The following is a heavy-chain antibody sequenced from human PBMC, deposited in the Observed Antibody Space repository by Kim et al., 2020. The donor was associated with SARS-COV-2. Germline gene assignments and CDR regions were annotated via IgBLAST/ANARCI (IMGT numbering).Heavy chain of an antibody. J-gene: IGHJ6*02. CDR1: GFTVSSTY. Sequence: GGSLRLSCAASGFTVSSTYMTWVRPAPGKGLEWVSTTSMAGTTYFADSVKGRFSISRDSSKNMMSLQMNSLRVEDTAVYYCARDSQHIVEVTAPSGFGLDVWGQGTTVTVSS. CDR2: TSMAGTT. V-gene: IGHV3-66*01. D-gene: IGHD2-21*02. CDR3: ARDSQHIVEVTAPSGFGLDV.